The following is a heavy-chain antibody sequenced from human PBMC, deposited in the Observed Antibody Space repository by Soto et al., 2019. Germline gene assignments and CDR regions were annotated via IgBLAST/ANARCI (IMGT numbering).Heavy chain of an antibody. Sequence: QLQLQESGPGLVKPSETLSLTCSVSDGSISSSSYYWGWIRQPPGKGLEWIASIYYSGITYYNPSLQSRVTIYVDTSKNLFSLKLTSVTAADTAVYYCAREYSSLHVYYGVDIWGQGTAVTVSS. CDR2: IYYSGIT. CDR3: AREYSSLHVYYGVDI. CDR1: DGSISSSSYY. D-gene: IGHD6-6*01. V-gene: IGHV4-39*01. J-gene: IGHJ6*02.